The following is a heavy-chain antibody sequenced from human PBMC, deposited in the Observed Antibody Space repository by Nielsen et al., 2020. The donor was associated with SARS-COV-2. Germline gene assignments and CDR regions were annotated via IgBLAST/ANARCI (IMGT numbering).Heavy chain of an antibody. J-gene: IGHJ6*03. CDR3: ARQMAGYCSSTSCPSTKRAYYYYYMDV. V-gene: IGHV5-51*01. CDR1: GYSFTSYW. Sequence: KVSCKGSGYSFTSYWIGWVRQMPGKGLEWMGIIYPGDSDTRYSPSFQGQVTISADKSISTAYLQWSSLKASDTAMYYCARQMAGYCSSTSCPSTKRAYYYYYMDVWGKGTTVTVSS. D-gene: IGHD2-2*01. CDR2: IYPGDSDT.